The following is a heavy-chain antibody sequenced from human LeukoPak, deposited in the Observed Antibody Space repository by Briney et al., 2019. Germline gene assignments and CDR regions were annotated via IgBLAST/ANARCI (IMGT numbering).Heavy chain of an antibody. CDR1: GGSINSYY. J-gene: IGHJ2*01. Sequence: SETLSLTCTVSGGSINSYYWSWIRQPPGKGLEWIGKIYDSGSTSYNPSPKSRVTISVDTSKNQFSLKLSSVTAADTAVYYCARRGGWRTSGWFFDLWGRGTLVTVSS. CDR2: IYDSGST. CDR3: ARRGGWRTSGWFFDL. V-gene: IGHV4-59*08. D-gene: IGHD1-7*01.